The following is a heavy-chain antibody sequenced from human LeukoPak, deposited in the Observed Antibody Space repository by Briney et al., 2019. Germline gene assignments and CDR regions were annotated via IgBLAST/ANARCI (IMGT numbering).Heavy chain of an antibody. CDR3: AKIVVPGRYFDY. CDR2: ISGSGGST. V-gene: IGHV3-23*01. D-gene: IGHD2-2*01. CDR1: GFTFSSYA. Sequence: GGSLRLSCAASGFTFSSYAMSWVRQAPGKGLEWVSAISGSGGSTYYADSAKGRFTISRDNSKNTLYLQMNSLRAEDTAVYYCAKIVVPGRYFDYWGQGTLVTVSS. J-gene: IGHJ4*02.